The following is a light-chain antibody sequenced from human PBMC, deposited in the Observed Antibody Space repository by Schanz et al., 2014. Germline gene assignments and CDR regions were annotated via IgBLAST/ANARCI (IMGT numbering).Light chain of an antibody. CDR3: NSYTNNEPRI. V-gene: IGLV2-14*01. CDR2: AVT. Sequence: QSALTQPASVSGSPGQSVTISCTGSSSDIGGHNYVSWYQHHPGKVPRLIIYAVTERPSGVPDRFSGFKSGNTASLTISGLQAEDEADYYCNSYTNNEPRIFGSGTKLTVL. CDR1: SSDIGGHNY. J-gene: IGLJ1*01.